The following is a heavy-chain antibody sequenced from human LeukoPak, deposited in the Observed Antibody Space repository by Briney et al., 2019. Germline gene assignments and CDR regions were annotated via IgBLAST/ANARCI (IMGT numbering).Heavy chain of an antibody. V-gene: IGHV3-30*02. J-gene: IGHJ6*03. CDR1: GFTFSVYG. CDR3: AKDGDILTGVDHFYYMDV. CDR2: IRYDGSNK. Sequence: GGSLRLSCAASGFTFSVYGMHWVRQAPGKGLEWVALIRYDGSNKYYADSVKGRISISRDNSNNTLHLQMNGLRVEDTAVYYCAKDGDILTGVDHFYYMDVWGKGTTVTVSS. D-gene: IGHD3-9*01.